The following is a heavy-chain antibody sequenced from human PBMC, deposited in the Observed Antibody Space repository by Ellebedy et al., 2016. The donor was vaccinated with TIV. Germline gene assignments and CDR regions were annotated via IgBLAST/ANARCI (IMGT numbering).Heavy chain of an antibody. D-gene: IGHD1-26*01. Sequence: GESLKISXKGSEYSFIHYWISWVRQMPGKGLEWMGRIDPSDPSGSYTTYSPSSQGHVTISVDKSITTAYLEWSSLKASDTAMYCCARHELGSNAAFDYWGQGTLVTVSS. CDR3: ARHELGSNAAFDY. J-gene: IGHJ4*02. CDR1: EYSFIHYW. CDR2: IDPSDPSGSYT. V-gene: IGHV5-10-1*01.